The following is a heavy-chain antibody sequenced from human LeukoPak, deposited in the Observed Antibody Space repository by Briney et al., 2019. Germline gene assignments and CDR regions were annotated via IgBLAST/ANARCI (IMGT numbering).Heavy chain of an antibody. CDR1: GFTFSSYG. D-gene: IGHD2-15*01. CDR3: VKQRIYQGPDAFDV. J-gene: IGHJ3*01. Sequence: PGGSLRLSCAASGFTFSSYGMHWVRQAPGKGLEWVAFIRYDGSNKYYSDSVKGRFTISRDNSENTLYLQMNSLRPEDTAVYYCVKQRIYQGPDAFDVWGQGTMVTVSS. CDR2: IRYDGSNK. V-gene: IGHV3-30*02.